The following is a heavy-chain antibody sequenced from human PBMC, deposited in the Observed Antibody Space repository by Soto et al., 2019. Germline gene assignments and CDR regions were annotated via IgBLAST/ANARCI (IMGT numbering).Heavy chain of an antibody. Sequence: GSLNLFCANHRYAFPDHYLDRVTWGSGVGVEWVGRARNKANSYTTDYAASVNGRCTISRDDSKNSAYLQMNSLKTEDTAVYYCVRVDKKLGTTFFDNWGQG. J-gene: IGHJ4*02. CDR1: RYAFPDHY. V-gene: IGHV3-72*01. D-gene: IGHD7-27*01. CDR3: VRVDKKLGTTFFDN. CDR2: ARNKANSYTT.